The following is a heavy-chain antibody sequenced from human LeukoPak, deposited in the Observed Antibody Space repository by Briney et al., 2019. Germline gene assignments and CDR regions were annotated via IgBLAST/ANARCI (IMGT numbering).Heavy chain of an antibody. V-gene: IGHV3-20*01. CDR1: GFTFDDYG. CDR2: INWNGGST. D-gene: IGHD6-13*01. J-gene: IGHJ3*02. CDR3: AASSSWYLGAFDI. Sequence: GGSLRLSCAASGFTFDDYGMSWVRQAPGKGLEWVSGINWNGGSTGYADSVKGRFTISRDNAKNSLYLQMNSLRAEDTALYHCAASSSWYLGAFDIWGQGTMVTVSS.